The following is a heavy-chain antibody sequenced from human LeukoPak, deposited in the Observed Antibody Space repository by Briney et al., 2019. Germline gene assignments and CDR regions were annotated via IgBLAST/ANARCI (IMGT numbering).Heavy chain of an antibody. CDR1: GGSISSGSYY. J-gene: IGHJ4*02. CDR3: ATRSTYYYDSSGYYNDY. CDR2: IYTSGST. V-gene: IGHV4-61*02. Sequence: KPSETLSLTCTVSGGSISSGSYYWSWIRQPAGKGLEWIGRIYTSGSTNYNPSLKSRVTISVDTSKNQFSLKLSSVTAADTAVYYCATRSTYYYDSSGYYNDYWGQGTLVTVSS. D-gene: IGHD3-22*01.